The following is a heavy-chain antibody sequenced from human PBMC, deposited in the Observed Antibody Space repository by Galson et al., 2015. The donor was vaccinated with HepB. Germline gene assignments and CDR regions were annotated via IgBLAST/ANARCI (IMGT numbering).Heavy chain of an antibody. V-gene: IGHV3-30*03. J-gene: IGHJ6*02. CDR1: GFTFSSYG. Sequence: SLRLSCAASGFTFSSYGMHWVRQAPGKGLEWVAVISYDGSNKYYADSVKGRFTISRDNSKNTLYLQMNSLRAEDTAVYYCARGAAAGSYYYYGMDVWGQGTTVTVSS. CDR2: ISYDGSNK. CDR3: ARGAAAGSYYYYGMDV. D-gene: IGHD6-13*01.